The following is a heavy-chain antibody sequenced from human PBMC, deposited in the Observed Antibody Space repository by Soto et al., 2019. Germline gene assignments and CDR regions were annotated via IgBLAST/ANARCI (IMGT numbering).Heavy chain of an antibody. V-gene: IGHV1-18*01. CDR3: VRDLDGSGSYYTDY. D-gene: IGHD3-10*01. CDR1: GYMFISYG. Sequence: ASVKVSCKASGYMFISYGINWVRQAPGQGLEWMGWISAYNGNIKYAQNLQGRVTMTTDTSTSTAYMEMRSLRSDDTAVYYCVRDLDGSGSYYTDYWGPGTLVTVSS. CDR2: ISAYNGNI. J-gene: IGHJ4*02.